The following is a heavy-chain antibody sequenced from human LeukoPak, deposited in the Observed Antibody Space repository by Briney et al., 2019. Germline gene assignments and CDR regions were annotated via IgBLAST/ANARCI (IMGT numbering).Heavy chain of an antibody. J-gene: IGHJ4*02. CDR2: ISSSSSYI. Sequence: GGSLRLSCAASGFTFSSYSMNWVRQAPGKGLEWVSSISSSSSYIYYADSVKGRFTISRDNAKNSLYLQMNSLRAEDTAVYYCARGASEGEFDYWGQGTLVTVSS. CDR1: GFTFSSYS. D-gene: IGHD3-16*01. CDR3: ARGASEGEFDY. V-gene: IGHV3-21*01.